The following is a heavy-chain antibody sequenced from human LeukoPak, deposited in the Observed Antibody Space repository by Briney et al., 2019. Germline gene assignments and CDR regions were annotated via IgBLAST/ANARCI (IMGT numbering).Heavy chain of an antibody. Sequence: GESLKISCKGSEYIFTSYWIGWVRQMPGKGLEWMGFIYPGDSDTRYSPSFQGQVTISADKSISTAYLQWSSLKASDTAMYYCARLLGPMIARGYFDYWGQGTLVTVSS. CDR2: IYPGDSDT. V-gene: IGHV5-51*01. CDR1: EYIFTSYW. J-gene: IGHJ4*02. D-gene: IGHD3-22*01. CDR3: ARLLGPMIARGYFDY.